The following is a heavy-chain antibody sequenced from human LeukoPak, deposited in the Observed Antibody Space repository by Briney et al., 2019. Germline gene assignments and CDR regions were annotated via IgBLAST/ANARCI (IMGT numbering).Heavy chain of an antibody. J-gene: IGHJ3*02. CDR1: GGSFSGYY. D-gene: IGHD3-22*01. Sequence: SETLSLTCAVYGGSFSGYYWSWIRQPPGKGLEWIGEINHSGSTNYNPSLKSRVTISVDTSKNQFSLKLSSVTAADTAVYYCARHHGYYYDSSGYAFDIWGQGTMVTVSS. V-gene: IGHV4-34*01. CDR2: INHSGST. CDR3: ARHHGYYYDSSGYAFDI.